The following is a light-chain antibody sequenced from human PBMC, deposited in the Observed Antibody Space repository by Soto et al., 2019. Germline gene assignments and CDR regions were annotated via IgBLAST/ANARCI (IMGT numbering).Light chain of an antibody. J-gene: IGKJ1*01. V-gene: IGKV3-11*01. CDR2: DAS. CDR1: QSLESS. CDR3: QRCYSTPRT. Sequence: DIVLTQSPATLSLSPGQRATLSCRASQSLESSLVWYHQKPGQAPRLLIYDASNRVTGIPARFSCSGSGTDFTLTISRRHDEDVAVYYCQRCYSTPRTFGQGTKVEIK.